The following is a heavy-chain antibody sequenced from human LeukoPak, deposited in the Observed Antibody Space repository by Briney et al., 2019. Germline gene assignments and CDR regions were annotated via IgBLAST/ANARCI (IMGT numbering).Heavy chain of an antibody. CDR3: AEDYHGYNPY. D-gene: IGHD5-24*01. Sequence: LRHSFATAXXTFXIXXXXXVXXXPXXXXXWVSTIGNGDDNTYYADSVKGRFTVSRDNSKNTLYLQMNSLXAEDTAIYYCAEDYHGYNPYWGQGTLVTVSS. CDR2: IGNGDDNT. CDR1: XXTFXIXX. J-gene: IGHJ4*02. V-gene: IGHV3-23*01.